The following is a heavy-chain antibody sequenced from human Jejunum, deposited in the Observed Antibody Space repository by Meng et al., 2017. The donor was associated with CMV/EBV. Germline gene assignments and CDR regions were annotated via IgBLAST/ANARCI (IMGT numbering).Heavy chain of an antibody. V-gene: IGHV3-30*03. CDR2: SSYVGEIT. J-gene: IGHJ3*01. D-gene: IGHD2-21*01. CDR1: GFGCGNSY. Sequence: SGFGCGNSYLHWIRQAPGKGLEWLSLSSYVGEITYDAVSVRGRFTITKDNSKNMVALQMNSLRPEDTAIYYCVRSPATLGEFDVWGQGTLVTVSS. CDR3: VRSPATLGEFDV.